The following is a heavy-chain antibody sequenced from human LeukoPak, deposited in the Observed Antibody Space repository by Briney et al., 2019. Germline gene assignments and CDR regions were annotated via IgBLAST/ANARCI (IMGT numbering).Heavy chain of an antibody. J-gene: IGHJ4*02. CDR1: GFTFSSYG. Sequence: GGSLRLSCAASGFTFSSYGMHWVRQAPGKGLEWVAVISYDGSNKYYADSVKGRFTISRDNSKNTLYLQMNSLRAEDTAVYYCARVFLYYYGSGSYPLFDYWGQGTLVTVSS. CDR2: ISYDGSNK. D-gene: IGHD3-10*01. CDR3: ARVFLYYYGSGSYPLFDY. V-gene: IGHV3-30*03.